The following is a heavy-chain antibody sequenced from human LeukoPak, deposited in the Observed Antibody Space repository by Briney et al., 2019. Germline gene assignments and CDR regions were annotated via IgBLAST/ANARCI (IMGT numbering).Heavy chain of an antibody. CDR2: MNPNSGNT. Sequence: ASVKVSCKASGYTFTSYDINWVRQATGQGLEWMGWMNPNSGNTGYAQKFQGRVTMTRNTSISTAYMELSSLRSEDTAVYYCARVGVRLRGPVYNWFDPWGQGTVVTVSS. J-gene: IGHJ5*02. V-gene: IGHV1-8*01. D-gene: IGHD4-17*01. CDR1: GYTFTSYD. CDR3: ARVGVRLRGPVYNWFDP.